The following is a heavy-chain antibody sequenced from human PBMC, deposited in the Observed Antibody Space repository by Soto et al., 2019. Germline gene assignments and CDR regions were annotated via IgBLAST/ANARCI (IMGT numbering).Heavy chain of an antibody. CDR3: ARRPHIVVVWNHWYFDL. Sequence: ASVKVSCKASGYTFTSYGISWVRQAPGQGLEWMGWISAYNGNTNYAQKIQGRVTMTTDTSTSTAYMELRSLRSDDTAVYFCARRPHIVVVWNHWYFDLWGRGTLVTVSS. D-gene: IGHD2-21*01. J-gene: IGHJ2*01. CDR1: GYTFTSYG. V-gene: IGHV1-18*01. CDR2: ISAYNGNT.